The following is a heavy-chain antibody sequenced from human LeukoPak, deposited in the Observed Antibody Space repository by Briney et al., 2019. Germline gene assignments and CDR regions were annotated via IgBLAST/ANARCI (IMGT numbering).Heavy chain of an antibody. D-gene: IGHD3-22*01. J-gene: IGHJ3*02. Sequence: QPGGSLRLSCSASGFTFSSYAIYWIRQAPGKGLEYVSAINSNGGSTYYADSVKGRFTISRDNSKNTLYLQMSSLRAEDTAVYYCAKVPDSSGYGGAFDIWGQGTMVTVSS. V-gene: IGHV3-64D*09. CDR2: INSNGGST. CDR1: GFTFSSYA. CDR3: AKVPDSSGYGGAFDI.